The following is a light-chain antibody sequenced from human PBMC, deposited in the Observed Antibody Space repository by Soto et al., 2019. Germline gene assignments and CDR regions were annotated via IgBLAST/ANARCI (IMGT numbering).Light chain of an antibody. CDR3: SSYISDNISSV. CDR2: EVN. CDR1: SSDVGAYTS. J-gene: IGLJ1*01. V-gene: IGLV2-14*01. Sequence: QSALTQPASVSGSPGQSISISCTGTSSDVGAYTSVSWYQHHPDKAPKVMIYEVNKRPSGVSPRFSGSKSGNTASLTISGLQADDEAHYYCSSYISDNISSVFGTGTKVTVL.